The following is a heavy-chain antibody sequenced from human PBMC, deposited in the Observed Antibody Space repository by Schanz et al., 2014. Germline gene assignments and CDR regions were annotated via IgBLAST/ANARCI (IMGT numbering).Heavy chain of an antibody. D-gene: IGHD1-26*01. CDR2: IIPVLAIA. Sequence: QVQLVQSGAEVKKPGSSVKVSCTASGGTFSSYTISWIRQAPGQGLEWMGRIIPVLAIADYAQKFQGRVTMTTDTSTNTAYMELRSLTSDDTAVYYCARFNSGSHSPPYYYYGMDVWGQGTTVTVSS. CDR3: ARFNSGSHSPPYYYYGMDV. J-gene: IGHJ6*02. V-gene: IGHV1-69*02. CDR1: GGTFSSYT.